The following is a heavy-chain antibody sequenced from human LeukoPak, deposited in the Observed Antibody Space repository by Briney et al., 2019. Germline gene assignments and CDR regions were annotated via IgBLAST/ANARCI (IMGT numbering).Heavy chain of an antibody. CDR3: AMVPHYGKHQVLWYFQH. CDR1: GGTFSSYV. V-gene: IGHV1-69*01. D-gene: IGHD2-2*01. J-gene: IGHJ1*01. Sequence: GSSVKVSCKASGGTFSSYVISWVRQAPGQGLEWMGGIIPIFGTANYAQKFQGRVTITADESTSTAYMELSSLRSEDTAVYYCAMVPHYGKHQVLWYFQHWGQGTLVTVSS. CDR2: IIPIFGTA.